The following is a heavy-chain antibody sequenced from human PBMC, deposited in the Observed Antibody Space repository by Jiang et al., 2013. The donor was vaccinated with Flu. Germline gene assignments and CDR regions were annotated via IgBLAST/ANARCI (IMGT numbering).Heavy chain of an antibody. J-gene: IGHJ4*02. V-gene: IGHV2-26*01. Sequence: EWLAHIFSNDEKSYSTSLKSRLTISKDTSKSQVVLTMTNMDPVDTATYYCARIVGSSWYSFDYWGQGTLVTVSS. D-gene: IGHD6-13*01. CDR2: IFSNDEK. CDR3: ARIVGSSWYSFDY.